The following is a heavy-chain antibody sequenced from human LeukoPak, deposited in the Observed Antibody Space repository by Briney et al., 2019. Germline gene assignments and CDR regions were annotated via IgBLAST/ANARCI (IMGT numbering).Heavy chain of an antibody. D-gene: IGHD2-2*01. Sequence: SETLSLTCSVSGGSIRNYYLSWIRQSPGKGLEWIGNVDKRGSTDYNPSFKSRVIVSSDTSRNEFSLKLNSVTAADTAIYYCARGGSSCYGCHDWFDPWGQGTRVTVSS. CDR1: GGSIRNYY. CDR3: ARGGSSCYGCHDWFDP. V-gene: IGHV4-59*08. CDR2: VDKRGST. J-gene: IGHJ5*02.